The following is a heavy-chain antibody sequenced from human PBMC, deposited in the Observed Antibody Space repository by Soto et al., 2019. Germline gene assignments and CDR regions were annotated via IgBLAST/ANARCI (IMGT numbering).Heavy chain of an antibody. CDR1: GYTFTSYG. CDR3: ARDSSPLYYDFWSGYRAPGYYGMDV. V-gene: IGHV1-18*01. CDR2: ISAYNGNT. D-gene: IGHD3-3*01. Sequence: ASVKVSCKASGYTFTSYGISWVRQASGQGLEWMGWISAYNGNTNYAQKLQGRVTMTTDTSTSTAYMELRSLRSDDTAVYYCARDSSPLYYDFWSGYRAPGYYGMDVWGQGTTVTVSS. J-gene: IGHJ6*02.